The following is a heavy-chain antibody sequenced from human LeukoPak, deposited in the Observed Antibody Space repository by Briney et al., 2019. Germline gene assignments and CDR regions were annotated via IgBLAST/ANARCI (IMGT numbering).Heavy chain of an antibody. V-gene: IGHV4-34*01. CDR3: ARDGPLDGYNKNWYFDL. J-gene: IGHJ2*01. Sequence: SETLSLTCAVYGGSFSGYYWSWIRQPPGKGLEWIGEINHSGSTNYNPSLKSRVTISVDTSKNQFSLKLSSVTAADTAVYYCARDGPLDGYNKNWYFDLWGRGTLVTVSS. CDR2: INHSGST. CDR1: GGSFSGYY. D-gene: IGHD5-24*01.